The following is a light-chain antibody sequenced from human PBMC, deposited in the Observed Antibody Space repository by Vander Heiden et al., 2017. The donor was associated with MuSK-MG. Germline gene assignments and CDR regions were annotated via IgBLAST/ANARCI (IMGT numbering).Light chain of an antibody. CDR1: QTINTH. CDR3: QQSDSIPPT. Sequence: DIQMTQSPSSLSASVGDRVSITCRASQTINTHLNWYQQKPGRAPKLLLYAASSLQSGVPSRFSGSGSGTDFTLTISSLQPEDSATYYCQQSDSIPPTFGQGTKVEVK. CDR2: AAS. J-gene: IGKJ1*01. V-gene: IGKV1-39*01.